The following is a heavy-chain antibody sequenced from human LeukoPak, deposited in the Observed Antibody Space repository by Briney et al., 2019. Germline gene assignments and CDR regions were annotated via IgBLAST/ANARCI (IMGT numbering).Heavy chain of an antibody. CDR3: ARDNKAGRYYSTNSVDYYFAMDV. D-gene: IGHD1-26*01. CDR1: GGTFSSYA. Sequence: GASVKVSCKASGGTFSSYAISWVRQAPGQGLEWMGGIIPIFGTANYAQKFQGRVTITADESTSTAYMELSSLRSEDTAVYYCARDNKAGRYYSTNSVDYYFAMDVWGQGTTVTVSS. V-gene: IGHV1-69*13. CDR2: IIPIFGTA. J-gene: IGHJ6*02.